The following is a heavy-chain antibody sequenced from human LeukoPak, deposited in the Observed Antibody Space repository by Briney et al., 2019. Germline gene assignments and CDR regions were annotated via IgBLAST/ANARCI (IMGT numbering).Heavy chain of an antibody. Sequence: PGGSLRLSCAASGFTFDDYAMHWVRQAPGKGLEWVSGISWNSGSIGYADSVKGRFTISRDNAKNSLYLQMNSLRAEDTALCYCAKENYYATSGMDVWGQGTTVTVSS. CDR3: AKENYYATSGMDV. D-gene: IGHD3-10*01. V-gene: IGHV3-9*01. J-gene: IGHJ6*02. CDR1: GFTFDDYA. CDR2: ISWNSGSI.